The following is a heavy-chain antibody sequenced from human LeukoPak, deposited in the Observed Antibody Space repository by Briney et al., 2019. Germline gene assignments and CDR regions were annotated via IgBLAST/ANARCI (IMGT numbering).Heavy chain of an antibody. V-gene: IGHV3-11*01. CDR1: GFTFSDYY. Sequence: PGGSLRLSCAASGFTFSDYYMTWIRQAPGKGLEWVSYISSRGCTIYYADSVKGRFTISRDNAKNSLYLQMSSLRAEDTAVYYCARTTTFAPHFDYWGQGTLVTVSS. J-gene: IGHJ4*02. CDR2: ISSRGCTI. D-gene: IGHD1-1*01. CDR3: ARTTTFAPHFDY.